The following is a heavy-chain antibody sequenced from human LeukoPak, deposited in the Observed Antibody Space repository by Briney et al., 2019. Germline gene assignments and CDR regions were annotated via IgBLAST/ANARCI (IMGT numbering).Heavy chain of an antibody. CDR3: ARASGTGWFDP. J-gene: IGHJ5*02. Sequence: PSETLSLTCAVYGGSFSGYYWSWIRQPPGKGLEWIGEINHSGSTNYNPSLESRVTISVDTSKNQFSLKLSSVTAADTAVYYCARASGTGWFDPWGQGTLVTVSS. V-gene: IGHV4-34*01. CDR1: GGSFSGYY. D-gene: IGHD6-13*01. CDR2: INHSGST.